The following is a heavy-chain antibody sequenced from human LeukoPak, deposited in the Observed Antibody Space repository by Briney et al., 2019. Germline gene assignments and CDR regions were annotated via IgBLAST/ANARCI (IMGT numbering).Heavy chain of an antibody. Sequence: PGGSLRLSCAAAGFTFSSYAMSWVRQAPGKGLEWVSAISGSGGSTYYADSVKGRFTISRDNSKNTLYLQMNSLRAEDTAVYYCAKDHRAYSGYDYWGQGTLVTVSS. CDR3: AKDHRAYSGYDY. D-gene: IGHD5-12*01. CDR2: ISGSGGST. J-gene: IGHJ4*02. V-gene: IGHV3-23*01. CDR1: GFTFSSYA.